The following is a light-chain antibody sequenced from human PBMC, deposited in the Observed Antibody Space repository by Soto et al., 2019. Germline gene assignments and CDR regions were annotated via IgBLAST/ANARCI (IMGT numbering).Light chain of an antibody. J-gene: IGLJ2*01. Sequence: QSALTQPASVSGSPGQSITISCTGTTSDVGAYNSVSWYQQHPGKAPQLMLYDVSNRPSGVSNRFSGSKSGNTASLTISGLQAEDEADYDCSSYTRSSSALVVFGGGTKLTVL. CDR3: SSYTRSSSALVV. V-gene: IGLV2-14*03. CDR2: DVS. CDR1: TSDVGAYNS.